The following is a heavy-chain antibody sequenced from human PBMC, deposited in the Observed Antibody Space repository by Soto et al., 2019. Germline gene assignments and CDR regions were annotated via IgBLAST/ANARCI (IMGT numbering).Heavy chain of an antibody. CDR1: GFTFSAYW. CDR3: ARGPRVSSTGTGAH. D-gene: IGHD1-1*01. V-gene: IGHV3-74*01. CDR2: ISDDGSTA. Sequence: VGSLRLSCAVSGFTFSAYWMHWVRQVPGKGLTWVSRISDDGSTATYADSVKGRFVISRDNAKNSLYLEMNTLRVDDSGLYYCARGPRVSSTGTGAHWGRGTLVTVSS. J-gene: IGHJ4*02.